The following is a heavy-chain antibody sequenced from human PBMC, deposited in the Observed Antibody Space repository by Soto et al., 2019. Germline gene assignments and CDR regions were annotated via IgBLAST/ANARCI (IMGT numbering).Heavy chain of an antibody. J-gene: IGHJ6*02. Sequence: GNALKSSSDGSGYSFTSYWIGWVRQMRGKGLEWMWIIYPGDSDTRYSPSFQGQVTISADKSISTAYRQWSSLKASDTAMDYCARVQMMFTFVGVSPYYGMDIWAQHTTLTVS. V-gene: IGHV5-51*01. CDR3: ARVQMMFTFVGVSPYYGMDI. CDR2: IYPGDSDT. CDR1: GYSFTSYW. D-gene: IGHD3-16*01.